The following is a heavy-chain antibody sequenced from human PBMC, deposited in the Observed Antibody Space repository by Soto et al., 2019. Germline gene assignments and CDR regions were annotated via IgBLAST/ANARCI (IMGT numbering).Heavy chain of an antibody. D-gene: IGHD3-10*01. CDR1: GFTFSSYG. J-gene: IGHJ4*02. CDR2: ISYDGSNK. Sequence: QVQLVESGGGVVQPGRSLRLSCAASGFTFSSYGMHWVRQAPGKGLEWVAVISYDGSNKYYADSVKGRFTISRDNSKNTLYRQMNSLRAEDTAVYYCAKDRIGLLWFGEDQDYWGQGTLVTVSS. V-gene: IGHV3-30*18. CDR3: AKDRIGLLWFGEDQDY.